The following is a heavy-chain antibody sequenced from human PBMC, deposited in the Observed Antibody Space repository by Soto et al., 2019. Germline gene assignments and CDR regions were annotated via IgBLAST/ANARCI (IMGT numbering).Heavy chain of an antibody. Sequence: ASVKVSCKASGYTFTSYDINWVRQATGQGLEWMGRMNPNGGNTSYPQKFQGRVTMTRDTSTSTVYMELSSLRSEDTAVYYCARGSYTSMLDYWGQGTLVTVSS. CDR1: GYTFTSYD. CDR3: ARGSYTSMLDY. D-gene: IGHD6-13*01. J-gene: IGHJ4*02. CDR2: MNPNGGNT. V-gene: IGHV1-8*01.